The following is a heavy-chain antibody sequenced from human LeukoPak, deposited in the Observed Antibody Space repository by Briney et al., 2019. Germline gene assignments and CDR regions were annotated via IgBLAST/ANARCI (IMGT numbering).Heavy chain of an antibody. J-gene: IGHJ4*02. Sequence: PSETLSLTCTVSGGSISSYYWSWIRQPPGKGLEWIGYIYYSGSTNYNPSLKSRVTISVDTSKNQFSLKLSSVTAADTAVYYCARETSGGDPDYWGQGTLVTVSS. CDR3: ARETSGGDPDY. CDR1: GGSISSYY. D-gene: IGHD2-21*02. CDR2: IYYSGST. V-gene: IGHV4-59*01.